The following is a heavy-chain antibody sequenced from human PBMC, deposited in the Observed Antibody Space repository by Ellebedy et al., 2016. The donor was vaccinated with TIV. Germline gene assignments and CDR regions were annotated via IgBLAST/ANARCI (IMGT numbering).Heavy chain of an antibody. Sequence: SETLSLXCTVSGGSISSYYWSWIRQPPGKGLEWIGYIYYSGSTNYNPSLKSRVTISVDTSKNQFSLKLSSVTAADTAVYYCARGGTVAGTEWFDPWGQGTLVTVPS. D-gene: IGHD6-19*01. V-gene: IGHV4-59*01. CDR2: IYYSGST. CDR1: GGSISSYY. CDR3: ARGGTVAGTEWFDP. J-gene: IGHJ5*02.